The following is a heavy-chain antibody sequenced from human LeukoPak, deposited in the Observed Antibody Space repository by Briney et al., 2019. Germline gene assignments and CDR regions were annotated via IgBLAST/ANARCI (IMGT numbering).Heavy chain of an antibody. Sequence: GGSLRLSCEASGFDIRNYYMSWVRQAPGKGLEWVGDIRHDGSNVYNVDLVRGRFTISRDNAKNSLFLQMNSLKDEDTAVYYCARDGSGSDFSLDHRGPGNLGTVSS. V-gene: IGHV3-7*04. CDR3: ARDGSGSDFSLDH. D-gene: IGHD3-10*01. CDR2: IRHDGSNV. J-gene: IGHJ4*02. CDR1: GFDIRNYY.